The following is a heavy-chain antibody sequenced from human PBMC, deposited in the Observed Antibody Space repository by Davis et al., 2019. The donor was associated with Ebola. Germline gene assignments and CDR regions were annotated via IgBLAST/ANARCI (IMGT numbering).Heavy chain of an antibody. Sequence: KVSCTGSGYSFISYWIGWVRQMPGKGLEWMGIIYPGDSDTRYSPSFQGQVTFSADKSISTAYLQWSGLKASDTAIYYCAKSRVAGTNDAFDIWGQGTMVIVSS. D-gene: IGHD6-19*01. CDR2: IYPGDSDT. CDR3: AKSRVAGTNDAFDI. V-gene: IGHV5-51*01. CDR1: GYSFISYW. J-gene: IGHJ3*02.